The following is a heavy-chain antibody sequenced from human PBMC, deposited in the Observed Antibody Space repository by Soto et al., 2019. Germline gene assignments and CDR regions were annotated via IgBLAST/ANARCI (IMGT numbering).Heavy chain of an antibody. Sequence: QVQLVQSGAEVKKPGSSVKVSCKASGGTFSSYAISWVRKAPGQGLEWMGGIIPIFGTANYAQKFQGRVTITADESTSTAYMELGSLRSEDTAVYYCARTMYGSGSNYYGMDFWGQGTTVTVSS. CDR1: GGTFSSYA. CDR3: ARTMYGSGSNYYGMDF. CDR2: IIPIFGTA. J-gene: IGHJ6*02. V-gene: IGHV1-69*01. D-gene: IGHD3-10*01.